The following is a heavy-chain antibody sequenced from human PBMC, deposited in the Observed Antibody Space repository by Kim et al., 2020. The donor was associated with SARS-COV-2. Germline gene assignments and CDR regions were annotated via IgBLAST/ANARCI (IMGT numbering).Heavy chain of an antibody. CDR3: VKGENYNTG. Sequence: GSTYYADSVKGRFTISRDNSKNTLYLQMSSLRAEDTAVYYCVKGENYNTGWGQGTLVTVSS. CDR2: GST. V-gene: IGHV3-64D*09. D-gene: IGHD1-7*01. J-gene: IGHJ4*02.